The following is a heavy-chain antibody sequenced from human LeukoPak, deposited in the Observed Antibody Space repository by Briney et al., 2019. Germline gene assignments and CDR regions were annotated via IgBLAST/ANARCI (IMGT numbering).Heavy chain of an antibody. CDR3: ARDLGQYYDTSDNWFDP. Sequence: GGSLRLSCAASGFTFSSYGMHWVRQAPGKGLEWVAFIRYDGSNKYYADSVKGRFTISRDNAKNSLYLQMNSLRAEDTAVYYCARDLGQYYDTSDNWFDPWGQGTLVTVSS. CDR2: IRYDGSNK. CDR1: GFTFSSYG. J-gene: IGHJ5*02. D-gene: IGHD3-22*01. V-gene: IGHV3-30*02.